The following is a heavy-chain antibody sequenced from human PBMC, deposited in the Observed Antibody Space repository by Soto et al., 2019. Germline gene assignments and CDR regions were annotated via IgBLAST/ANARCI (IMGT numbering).Heavy chain of an antibody. CDR2: IIPIFGTA. J-gene: IGHJ4*02. CDR3: ARSRYYYDSSGFDY. Sequence: ASVKVSCKASGGTLSSYAISWVRQAPGQGLEWMGGIIPIFGTANYAQKFQGRVTITADESTSTAYMELSSLRSEDTAVYYCARSRYYYDSSGFDYWGQGTLVTVSS. CDR1: GGTLSSYA. V-gene: IGHV1-69*13. D-gene: IGHD3-22*01.